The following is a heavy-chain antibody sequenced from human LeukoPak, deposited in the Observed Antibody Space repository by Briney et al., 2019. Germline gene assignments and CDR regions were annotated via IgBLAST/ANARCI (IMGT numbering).Heavy chain of an antibody. Sequence: GGSLRLSCAASGFTFSSNWMSWVRQAPGKGLEWVSYISSSSSTIYYADSVKGRFTISRDNAKNSLYLQMNSLRDEDTAVYYCARDAQNYYYDSSGYYYVNPNFDYWGQGTLVTVSS. CDR2: ISSSSSTI. V-gene: IGHV3-48*02. CDR3: ARDAQNYYYDSSGYYYVNPNFDY. J-gene: IGHJ4*02. D-gene: IGHD3-22*01. CDR1: GFTFSSNW.